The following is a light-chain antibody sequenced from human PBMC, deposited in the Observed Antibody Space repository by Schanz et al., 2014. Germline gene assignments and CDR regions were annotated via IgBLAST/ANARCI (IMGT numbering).Light chain of an antibody. J-gene: IGKJ1*01. Sequence: DFQMTQSPSSLSASVGDRVTITCRASQSVGTRLAWYQQKPGQAPKVLIYDASSLQGGVPLRFSGSGSGTEFTLTISSLQPDDFATYYCQQLYNYPRTFGQGTKVEVK. CDR3: QQLYNYPRT. V-gene: IGKV1-5*01. CDR2: DAS. CDR1: QSVGTR.